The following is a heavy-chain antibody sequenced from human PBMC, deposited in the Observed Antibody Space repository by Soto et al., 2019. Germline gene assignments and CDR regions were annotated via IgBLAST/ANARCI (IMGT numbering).Heavy chain of an antibody. J-gene: IGHJ4*02. CDR2: IYYSGST. CDR1: GGSISSGGYY. CDR3: AVTYCSGGSCSYFDY. V-gene: IGHV4-31*03. D-gene: IGHD2-15*01. Sequence: SETLSLTCTVSGGSISSGGYYWSWIRQHPGKGLEWIGYIYYSGSTYYNPSLKSRVTISVDTSKNQFSLKLSSVTAADTAVYYCAVTYCSGGSCSYFDYWGQGTLVTVSS.